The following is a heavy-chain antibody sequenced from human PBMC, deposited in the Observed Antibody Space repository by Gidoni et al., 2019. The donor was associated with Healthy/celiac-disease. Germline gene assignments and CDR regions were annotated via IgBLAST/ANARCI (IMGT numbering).Heavy chain of an antibody. CDR1: GGTFSSYA. CDR3: ARGSGIAAAGTELVYYYYYGMDV. V-gene: IGHV1-69*01. Sequence: QVQLVQSGAEVKKPGSSVKVSCKASGGTFSSYAISWVRQAPGQGLAWMGGIIPIFGTANYAQKFQGRVTITADESTSTAYMELSSLRSEDTAVYYCARGSGIAAAGTELVYYYYYGMDVWGQGTTVTVSS. D-gene: IGHD6-13*01. J-gene: IGHJ6*02. CDR2: IIPIFGTA.